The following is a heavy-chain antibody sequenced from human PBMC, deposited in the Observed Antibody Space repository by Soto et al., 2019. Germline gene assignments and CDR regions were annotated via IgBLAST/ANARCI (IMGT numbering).Heavy chain of an antibody. Sequence: SETLSLTCTVSGGSISSGDYYWSWIRQPPGKGLEWIGYIYYSGSTYYNPSLKSRVTISVDTSKNQFSLKLSSVTAADTAVYYCGVVVAASGFAYWGQGTLVTVSS. CDR1: GGSISSGDYY. CDR3: GVVVAASGFAY. V-gene: IGHV4-30-4*01. D-gene: IGHD2-15*01. J-gene: IGHJ4*02. CDR2: IYYSGST.